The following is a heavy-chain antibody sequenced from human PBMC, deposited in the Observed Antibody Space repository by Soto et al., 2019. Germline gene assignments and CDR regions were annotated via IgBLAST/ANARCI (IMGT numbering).Heavy chain of an antibody. Sequence: EWRCRTGPVSGGSVRSTSYYWTWIRQPPGKGLEWIGYIRYSGSTNYNPSLKSRVAMSVDTSKNHFSLKLSSVTAADTAAYYCARAWEPLYFDYWGQGALVTVYS. CDR3: ARAWEPLYFDY. D-gene: IGHD1-26*01. CDR1: GGSVRSTSYY. CDR2: IRYSGST. V-gene: IGHV4-61*01. J-gene: IGHJ4*02.